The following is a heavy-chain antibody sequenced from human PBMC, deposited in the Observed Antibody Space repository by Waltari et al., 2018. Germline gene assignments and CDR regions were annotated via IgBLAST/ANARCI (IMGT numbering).Heavy chain of an antibody. V-gene: IGHV4-34*02. CDR2: INHSGFT. CDR1: GGSFTAYY. Sequence: QVQLQQWGAGLLKPSETLSLSCAVSGGSFTAYYWSWIRQPPGKGLEWIGQINHSGFTEYNPSLTSRVTISVDTSRRQVSLTLTSLTAADTAVYFCAREGSGTWFQPDYWGQGILVTVSS. J-gene: IGHJ4*02. D-gene: IGHD6-25*01. CDR3: AREGSGTWFQPDY.